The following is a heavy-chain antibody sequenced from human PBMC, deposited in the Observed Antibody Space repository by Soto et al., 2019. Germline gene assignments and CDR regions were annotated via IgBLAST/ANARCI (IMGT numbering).Heavy chain of an antibody. CDR1: GFTFSSYS. J-gene: IGHJ4*02. Sequence: GGSLRLSCAASGFTFSSYSMNWVRQAPGKGLEWVSSISSSSSYIYYADSVKGRFTISRDNAKNSLYLQMNSLRAEDTAVYYCARDAPVIAARPEGFDYWGQGTLVTVSS. CDR2: ISSSSSYI. CDR3: ARDAPVIAARPEGFDY. V-gene: IGHV3-21*01. D-gene: IGHD6-6*01.